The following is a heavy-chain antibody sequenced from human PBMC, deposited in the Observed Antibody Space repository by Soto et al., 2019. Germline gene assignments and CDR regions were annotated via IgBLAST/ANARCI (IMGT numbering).Heavy chain of an antibody. V-gene: IGHV3-23*01. J-gene: IGHJ4*02. CDR1: GFTFSSYA. D-gene: IGHD3-22*01. CDR2: ISGSGGST. CDR3: AKDGAWYYYDSSGYYDVDY. Sequence: PGGSLRLSCAASGFTFSSYAMSWVRQAPGKGLEWVSAISGSGGSTYYADSVKGRFTISRDNSKNTLYLQMNSLRAEDTAVYYCAKDGAWYYYDSSGYYDVDYWGQGTLVTVSS.